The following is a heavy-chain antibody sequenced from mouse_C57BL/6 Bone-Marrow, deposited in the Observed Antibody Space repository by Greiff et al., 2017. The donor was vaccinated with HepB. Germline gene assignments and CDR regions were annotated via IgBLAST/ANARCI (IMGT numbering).Heavy chain of an antibody. V-gene: IGHV1-64*01. CDR1: GYTFTSYW. J-gene: IGHJ2*01. CDR3: ARREAYDYDEGVGYYFDY. D-gene: IGHD2-4*01. CDR2: IHPNSGST. Sequence: QVQLQQPGAELVKPGASVKMSCKASGYTFTSYWMHWVKQRPGQGLEWIGMIHPNSGSTNYNEKFKSKATLTVDKSSSTAYMQLSSLTSEDSAVYYCARREAYDYDEGVGYYFDYWGQGTTLTVSS.